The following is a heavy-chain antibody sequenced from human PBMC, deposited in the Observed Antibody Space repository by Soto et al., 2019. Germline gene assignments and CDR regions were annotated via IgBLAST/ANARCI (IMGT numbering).Heavy chain of an antibody. CDR2: IYYSGST. V-gene: IGHV4-39*02. CDR3: ARDRAAAGSWFDP. D-gene: IGHD6-13*01. CDR1: GGSSSSSSYY. Sequence: QLQLQESGPGLVKPSETLSLTCTVSGGSSSSSSYYWGWIRQPPGKGLDWIGRIYYSGSTYYNPSLKNRVTLSVDTSKNQFSLKLSSVTAADTAVYYCARDRAAAGSWFDPWGQGTLVTVSS. J-gene: IGHJ5*02.